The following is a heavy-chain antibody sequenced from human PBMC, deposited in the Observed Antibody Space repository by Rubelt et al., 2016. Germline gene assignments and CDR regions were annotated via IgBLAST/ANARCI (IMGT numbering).Heavy chain of an antibody. CDR3: AKGNIPHTTTFEYNYSLDV. CDR2: ISVDNGNT. D-gene: IGHD1-1*01. CDR1: YG. V-gene: IGHV1-18*04. J-gene: IGHJ6*02. Sequence: YGISWLRQAPGQGLEWMGWISVDNGNTNYAQNLQDRVTMTTETSTNTVYMELRGLKSDDTAIYYCAKGNIPHTTTFEYNYSLDVWGQGTAVTVSS.